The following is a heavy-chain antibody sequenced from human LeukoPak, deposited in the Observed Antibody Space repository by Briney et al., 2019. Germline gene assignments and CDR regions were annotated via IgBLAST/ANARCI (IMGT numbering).Heavy chain of an antibody. D-gene: IGHD5-12*01. J-gene: IGHJ1*01. V-gene: IGHV4-59*08. CDR2: ISNTGTT. Sequence: SETLSLTCTVSGGSISTYYWNWIRQPPGKGLEWLGYISNTGTTIYNPSLKGRVTLSLNTSKNQFSLKMSSVTAADTAMYYCASSSEATVTPIKRYLQYWGQGTLVTVSS. CDR1: GGSISTYY. CDR3: ASSSEATVTPIKRYLQY.